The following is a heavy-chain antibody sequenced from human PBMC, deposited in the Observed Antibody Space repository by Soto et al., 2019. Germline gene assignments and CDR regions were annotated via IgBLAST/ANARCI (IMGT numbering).Heavy chain of an antibody. D-gene: IGHD3-10*01. J-gene: IGHJ5*01. Sequence: EVQLVESGGGLVQPGGSLKLSCAASGFTFSGSAMHWVRQASGKGLEWIGRIRSKPNNYATAYAASVRGRFTISRDDSKNTAYLQMSSLKTEDTAVYFCARPNRGTYGFESWGQGTLITVSS. CDR3: ARPNRGTYGFES. CDR2: IRSKPNNYAT. CDR1: GFTFSGSA. V-gene: IGHV3-73*02.